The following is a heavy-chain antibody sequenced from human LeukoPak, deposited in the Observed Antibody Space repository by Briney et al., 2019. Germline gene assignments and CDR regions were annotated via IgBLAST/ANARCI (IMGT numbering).Heavy chain of an antibody. Sequence: ASVKVSCKASGYTFTGYYMHWVRQAPGQGLEWMGRINPNSGGTNYAQKFQGRVTMTRDTSISTAYMELSRLRSDDTAVYYCARATYNWNYVYYWGQGTLVTVSS. CDR3: ARATYNWNYVYY. CDR2: INPNSGGT. CDR1: GYTFTGYY. V-gene: IGHV1-2*06. J-gene: IGHJ4*02. D-gene: IGHD1-20*01.